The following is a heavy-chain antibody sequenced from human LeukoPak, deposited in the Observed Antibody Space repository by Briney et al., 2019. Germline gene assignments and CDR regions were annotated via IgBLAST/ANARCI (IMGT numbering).Heavy chain of an antibody. Sequence: SETLSLTCTVSGGSISSYYWNWIRQPPGKGLEWIGYIYYSGSTNYNPSLKSRVTISVDTSKNQFSLKLSSVTAADTAVYYCALSDVDTAMVDYWGQGTLVTVSS. V-gene: IGHV4-59*01. J-gene: IGHJ4*02. D-gene: IGHD5-18*01. CDR2: IYYSGST. CDR3: ALSDVDTAMVDY. CDR1: GGSISSYY.